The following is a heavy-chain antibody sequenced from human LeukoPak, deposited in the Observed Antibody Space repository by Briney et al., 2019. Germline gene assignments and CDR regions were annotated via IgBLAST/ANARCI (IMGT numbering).Heavy chain of an antibody. D-gene: IGHD2-21*02. CDR3: ARDRGVTAPRADFDY. CDR2: INPSGGST. CDR1: GYTFTSYY. V-gene: IGHV1-46*01. Sequence: ASVKVSCKASGYTFTSYYMHWVRQAPGQGLEWMGIINPSGGSTSYAQKFQGRVTMTRDTSTSTVYMELSSLRSEDTAVYYCARDRGVTAPRADFDYWGQGALVTVSS. J-gene: IGHJ4*02.